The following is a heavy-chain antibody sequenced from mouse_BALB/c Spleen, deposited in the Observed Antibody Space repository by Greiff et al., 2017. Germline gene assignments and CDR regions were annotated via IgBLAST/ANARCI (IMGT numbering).Heavy chain of an antibody. J-gene: IGHJ2*01. CDR2: IYPGDGDT. CDR1: GYAFSSSW. Sequence: VQLQQSGPELVKPGASVKISCKASGYAFSSSWMNWVKQRPGQGLEWIGRIYPGDGDTNYNGKFKGKATLTADKSSSTAYMQLSSLTSVDSAVYFCAFSSLDYWGQGTTLTVSS. CDR3: AFSSLDY. V-gene: IGHV1-82*01. D-gene: IGHD1-1*01.